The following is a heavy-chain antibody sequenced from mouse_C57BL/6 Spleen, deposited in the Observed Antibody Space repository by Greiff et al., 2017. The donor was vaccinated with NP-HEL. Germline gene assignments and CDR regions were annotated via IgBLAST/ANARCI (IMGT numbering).Heavy chain of an antibody. CDR1: GYTFTDYN. Sequence: EVQLQQSGPELVKPGASVKMSCKASGYTFTDYNMHWVKQSHGKSLEWIGYINPNNGGTSYNQKFKGKATLTVNKSSSTAYMELRSLTSEDSAVYYCARDITTVVDFDYWGQGTTLTVSS. J-gene: IGHJ2*01. CDR2: INPNNGGT. CDR3: ARDITTVVDFDY. D-gene: IGHD1-1*01. V-gene: IGHV1-22*01.